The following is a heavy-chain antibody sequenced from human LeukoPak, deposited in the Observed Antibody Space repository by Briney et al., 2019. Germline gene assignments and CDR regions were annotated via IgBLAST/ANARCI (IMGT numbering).Heavy chain of an antibody. V-gene: IGHV3-23*01. CDR3: AKTGTPWYYFDY. CDR1: GFTFSSYA. CDR2: ISGSGGST. J-gene: IGHJ4*02. D-gene: IGHD6-13*01. Sequence: PGGSLRLSCAASGFTFSSYAMSWVRQAPGKGLEWVSAISGSGGSTYYADSVKGQFTISRDNSKNTLYLQMNSLRAEDTAVYYCAKTGTPWYYFDYWGQGTLVTVSS.